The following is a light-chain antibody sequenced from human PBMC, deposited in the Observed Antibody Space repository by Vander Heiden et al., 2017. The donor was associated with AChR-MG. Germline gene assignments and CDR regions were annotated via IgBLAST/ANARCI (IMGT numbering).Light chain of an antibody. J-gene: IGLJ2*01. V-gene: IGLV2-14*01. Sequence: QSALTQPATGSGSPGQPITISCTGASSDVGGYNYVSWYQQHPGNAPKLMIYDVSKRPSGVSNRFSGSKSGNTASLTISGLQAEDEADYYCSSYTSSSTLGVFGGGTKLTVL. CDR1: SSDVGGYNY. CDR3: SSYTSSSTLGV. CDR2: DVS.